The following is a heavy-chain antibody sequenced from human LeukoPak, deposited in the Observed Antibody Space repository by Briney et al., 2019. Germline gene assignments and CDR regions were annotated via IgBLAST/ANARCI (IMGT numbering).Heavy chain of an antibody. J-gene: IGHJ5*02. Sequence: GGSLRLSCVTSGFTFNSYGFYWVRQAPGKGLEWVAVISYDGSKRYYADSVKGRFTISRDNAKNTLFLQMNSLRVEDTAVYYCARDLYYYASGSYSFDPWGQGTLVTVSS. CDR2: ISYDGSKR. D-gene: IGHD3-10*01. CDR3: ARDLYYYASGSYSFDP. V-gene: IGHV3-33*05. CDR1: GFTFNSYG.